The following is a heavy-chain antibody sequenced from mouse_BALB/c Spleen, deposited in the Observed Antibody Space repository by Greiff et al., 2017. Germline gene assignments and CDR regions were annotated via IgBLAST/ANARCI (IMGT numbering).Heavy chain of an antibody. D-gene: IGHD2-3*01. CDR3: ARDDGYETLAMDY. CDR2: ISSGSSTI. J-gene: IGHJ4*01. Sequence: EVQVVESGGGLVQPGGSRKLSCAASGFTFSSFGMHWVRQAPEKGLEWVAYISSGSSTIYYADTVKGRFTISRDNPKNTLFLQMTSLRSEDTAMYYCARDDGYETLAMDYWGQGTSVTVSS. CDR1: GFTFSSFG. V-gene: IGHV5-17*02.